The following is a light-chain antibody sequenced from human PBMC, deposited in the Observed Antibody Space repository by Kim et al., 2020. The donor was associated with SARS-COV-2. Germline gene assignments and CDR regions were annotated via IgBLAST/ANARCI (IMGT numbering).Light chain of an antibody. CDR2: GAS. J-gene: IGKJ2*01. V-gene: IGKV3-20*01. Sequence: SPGERATLSCRASQSVSSSYLAWYQQKPGQAPRFLIDGASSRATGIPDRFSGSGSGTDFTLTISRLEPEDFAVYYCQQYISSPYTFGQGTKLEI. CDR1: QSVSSSY. CDR3: QQYISSPYT.